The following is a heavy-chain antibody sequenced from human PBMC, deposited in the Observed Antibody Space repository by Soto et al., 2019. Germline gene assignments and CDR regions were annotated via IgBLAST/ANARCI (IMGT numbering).Heavy chain of an antibody. J-gene: IGHJ6*02. CDR2: IDPSDSYT. CDR3: ARQAQAVAGVFGMDV. Sequence: PGESLKISCKGSGYSFTSYWISWVRQMPGKGLEWMGRIDPSDSYTNYSPSFQGHVTISADKSISTAYLQWSSLKASDTAMYYCARQAQAVAGVFGMDVWGQGTTVTVSS. CDR1: GYSFTSYW. V-gene: IGHV5-10-1*01. D-gene: IGHD6-19*01.